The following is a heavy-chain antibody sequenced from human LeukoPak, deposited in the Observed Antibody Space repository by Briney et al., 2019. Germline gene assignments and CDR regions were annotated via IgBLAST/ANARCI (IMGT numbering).Heavy chain of an antibody. J-gene: IGHJ4*02. CDR1: GYTFTSYA. V-gene: IGHV1-3*01. Sequence: GASVKVSCKASGYTFTSYAMHWVRQAPGQRLEWMGWINAGNGNTKYSQKFQGRVTITRDTSASIAYMELSSLRSEDTAVYYCARDGVMVRGGGLGYWGQGTLVTVSS. CDR2: INAGNGNT. D-gene: IGHD3-10*01. CDR3: ARDGVMVRGGGLGY.